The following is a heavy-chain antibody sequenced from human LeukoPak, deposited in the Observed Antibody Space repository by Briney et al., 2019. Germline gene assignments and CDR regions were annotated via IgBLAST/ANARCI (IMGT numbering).Heavy chain of an antibody. V-gene: IGHV3-53*01. D-gene: IGHD3-10*01. J-gene: IGHJ6*02. CDR2: IYSDGRT. Sequence: GGSLRLSCAVSGFTVNNNYMSWVRQAPGKGLEWVSVIYSDGRTYYADSVKGRFTISRDNAKNSLYLQMNSLRGEDTAVYYCARDLYSYGSGSYGVWGQGTTVTVS. CDR3: ARDLYSYGSGSYGV. CDR1: GFTVNNNY.